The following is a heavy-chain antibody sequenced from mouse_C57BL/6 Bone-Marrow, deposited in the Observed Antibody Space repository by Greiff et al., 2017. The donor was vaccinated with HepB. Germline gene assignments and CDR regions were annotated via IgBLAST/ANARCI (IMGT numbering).Heavy chain of an antibody. CDR1: GFTFSSYA. V-gene: IGHV5-9-1*02. D-gene: IGHD1-1*01. Sequence: EVMLVESGEGLVKPGGSLKLSCAASGFTFSSYAMSWVRQTPEKRLEWVAYISSGGDYIYYADTVKGRFTISRDNARNTLYLQMSSLKSEDTAMYYCTRKLGYYGSSSYYFDYWGQGTTLTVSS. CDR2: ISSGGDYI. J-gene: IGHJ2*01. CDR3: TRKLGYYGSSSYYFDY.